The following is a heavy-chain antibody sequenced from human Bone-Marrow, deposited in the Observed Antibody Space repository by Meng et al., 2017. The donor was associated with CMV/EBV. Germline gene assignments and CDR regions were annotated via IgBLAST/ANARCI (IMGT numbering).Heavy chain of an antibody. CDR1: GYTFTSYG. J-gene: IGHJ4*02. Sequence: ASVKVSCKASGYTFTSYGISWVRQAPGQGLEWMGWISAYNGNTNYAQKLQGRVTMTTDTSTSTAYMELRSLRSDDTAVYYCARSVTIFGVVIIKFDYWGQGTLVTVSS. CDR2: ISAYNGNT. V-gene: IGHV1-18*01. CDR3: ARSVTIFGVVIIKFDY. D-gene: IGHD3-3*01.